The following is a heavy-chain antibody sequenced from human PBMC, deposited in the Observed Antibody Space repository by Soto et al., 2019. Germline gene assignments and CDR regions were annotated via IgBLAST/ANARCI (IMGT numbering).Heavy chain of an antibody. J-gene: IGHJ4*02. CDR3: AKDAIPKQQLDGRSDY. V-gene: IGHV3-30*18. D-gene: IGHD6-13*01. Sequence: QVQLVESGGDVVQPGRSLGLSCAASGFTFSNYGMHWVRQAPGKGLEWVAVLSHDERNQQYADSVKGRFTISRDNSKNTLYLQMNSLRLEDTAVYYCAKDAIPKQQLDGRSDYWGQGTLVTVSS. CDR1: GFTFSNYG. CDR2: LSHDERNQ.